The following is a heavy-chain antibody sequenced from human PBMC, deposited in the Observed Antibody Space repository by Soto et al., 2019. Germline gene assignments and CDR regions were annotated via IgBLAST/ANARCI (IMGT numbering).Heavy chain of an antibody. CDR3: TRALSGSYDS. J-gene: IGHJ5*01. CDR1: GDSVSSKSAT. CDR2: TYYRSKWST. Sequence: PSQTLSLPCAISGDSVSSKSATWNWIRQSPSRGLEWLGRTYYRSKWSTDYAVSVNNRITINPDTSKNQFSLQLNSVTPEDTAMYYCTRALSGSYDSWGQGTLVTVS. D-gene: IGHD1-26*01. V-gene: IGHV6-1*01.